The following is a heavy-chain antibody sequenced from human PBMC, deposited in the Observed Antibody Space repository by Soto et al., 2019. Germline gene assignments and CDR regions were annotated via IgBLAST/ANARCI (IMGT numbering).Heavy chain of an antibody. Sequence: TLSLACTVSGGSISSDGDYWIWISQHPGKGLEWIGYIFYSGTIYYNPSLESRVTISVDSSKNQFSLKLTSVTAADTAVYYCTREGRINKSDLDYWGQGTLVTVS. CDR3: TREGRINKSDLDY. J-gene: IGHJ4*02. CDR1: GGSISSDGDY. V-gene: IGHV4-31*03. CDR2: IFYSGTI.